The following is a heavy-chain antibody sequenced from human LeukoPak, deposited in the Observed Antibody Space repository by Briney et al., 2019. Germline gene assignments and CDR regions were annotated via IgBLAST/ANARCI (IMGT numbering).Heavy chain of an antibody. J-gene: IGHJ4*02. V-gene: IGHV3-23*01. CDR2: VSGGGSGT. D-gene: IGHD6-19*01. CDR1: GFTFSSYG. Sequence: GGSLRLSCAASGFTFSSYGMSWVRQAPGKGLEWVSAVSGGGSGTYYADSVKGRLTISRDNSKNTLYLQMNSLTGEDSAVYYCVAVTGRPAGGGVYYWGQGTLVTVSS. CDR3: VAVTGRPAGGGVYY.